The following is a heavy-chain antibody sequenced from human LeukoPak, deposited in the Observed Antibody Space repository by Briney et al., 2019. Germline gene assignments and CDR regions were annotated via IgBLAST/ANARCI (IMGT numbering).Heavy chain of an antibody. CDR3: VKDMSDILTGFYLDY. J-gene: IGHJ4*02. CDR1: GFIFNNYA. V-gene: IGHV3-9*01. D-gene: IGHD3-9*01. CDR2: ISWNSGSI. Sequence: GGSLRLSCAGSGFIFNNYAMHWVRQPPGKGLEWVSGISWNSGSIDYADSVKGRFTISRDNAKNSLYLQMNSLRAEDTALYYCVKDMSDILTGFYLDYWGQGILVTVSS.